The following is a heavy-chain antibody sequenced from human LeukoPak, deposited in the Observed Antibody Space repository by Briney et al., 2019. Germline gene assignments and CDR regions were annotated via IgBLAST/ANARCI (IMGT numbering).Heavy chain of an antibody. J-gene: IGHJ4*02. Sequence: ASVKVSCKASGYTFTGYYMHWVRQAPGQGLEWMGWINPNSGGTNYAQKFQGRVTMTRDTSISTAYMELSRLRSDDTAVYYCAAWIVVVPAATRGFDYWRQGTLVTVSS. CDR2: INPNSGGT. CDR3: AAWIVVVPAATRGFDY. D-gene: IGHD2-2*01. CDR1: GYTFTGYY. V-gene: IGHV1-2*02.